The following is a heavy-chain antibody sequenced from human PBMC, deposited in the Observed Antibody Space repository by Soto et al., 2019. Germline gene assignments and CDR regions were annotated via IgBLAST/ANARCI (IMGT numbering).Heavy chain of an antibody. V-gene: IGHV4-30-2*01. D-gene: IGHD3-22*01. Sequence: PSETLSLTCAVSGGSISSGGYSWSWIRQPPGKGLEWIGYIYHSGSTYYNPSLKSRVTISVDRSKNQFSLKLSSVTAADTAVYYCARGGRGGYYYDSSGISTLAVIWGQGTMVTVSS. CDR2: IYHSGST. CDR3: ARGGRGGYYYDSSGISTLAVI. J-gene: IGHJ3*02. CDR1: GGSISSGGYS.